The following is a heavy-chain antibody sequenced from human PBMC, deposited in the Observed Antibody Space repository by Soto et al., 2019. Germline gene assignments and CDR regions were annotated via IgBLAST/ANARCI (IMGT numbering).Heavy chain of an antibody. CDR2: IYYSGST. CDR1: GGSISRGDYY. CDR3: ARTYYYDSSGYYLVDHFDY. J-gene: IGHJ4*02. D-gene: IGHD3-22*01. V-gene: IGHV4-30-4*01. Sequence: SETLSLTCTVSGGSISRGDYYWSWIRQPPGKGLEWIGYIYYSGSTYYNPSLKSRVTISVDTSKNQFSLKLSSVTAADTAVYYCARTYYYDSSGYYLVDHFDYWGQGTLVTVSS.